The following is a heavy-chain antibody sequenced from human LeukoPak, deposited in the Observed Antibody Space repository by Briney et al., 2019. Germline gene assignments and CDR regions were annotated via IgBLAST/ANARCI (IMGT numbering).Heavy chain of an antibody. CDR3: ARYVGIVTPHFDF. CDR2: IYYSGST. CDR1: GGSISSYY. J-gene: IGHJ4*02. D-gene: IGHD3-16*02. V-gene: IGHV4-59*12. Sequence: PSETLSLTCTVSGGSISSYYWSWIRQPPGKGLEWIGYIYYSGSTNYNPSLKSRVTISVDTSKNQFSLKLSSVTAADTAVYYCARYVGIVTPHFDFWGLGTLVTVSS.